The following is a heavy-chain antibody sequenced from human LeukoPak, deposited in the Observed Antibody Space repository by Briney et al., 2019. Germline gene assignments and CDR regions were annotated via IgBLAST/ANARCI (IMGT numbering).Heavy chain of an antibody. CDR1: GGSISSYY. J-gene: IGHJ4*02. D-gene: IGHD2-2*01. CDR2: IYTSGST. Sequence: SETLSLTCTVSGGSISSYYWSWIRQPAGKGLEWIGRIYTSGSTNYNPSLKSRVTMSVDTSKNQFSLKPSSVTAADTAVYYCARHTIRYCSSTSCYFDYWGQGTLVTVSS. V-gene: IGHV4-4*07. CDR3: ARHTIRYCSSTSCYFDY.